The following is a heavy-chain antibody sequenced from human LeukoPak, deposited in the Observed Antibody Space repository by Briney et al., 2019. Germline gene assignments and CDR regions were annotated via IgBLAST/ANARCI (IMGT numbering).Heavy chain of an antibody. Sequence: ASVKVASKASGYTFSSYGISWERQAPGQGLEWMGWITSYNGNTKYAQQLQGRVTMTTDTSTGTAYMELRSLRSDDTAVYYCARAGAAAGTPFDYWGQGTLVTVSS. J-gene: IGHJ4*02. CDR1: GYTFSSYG. CDR3: ARAGAAAGTPFDY. CDR2: ITSYNGNT. D-gene: IGHD6-13*01. V-gene: IGHV1-18*01.